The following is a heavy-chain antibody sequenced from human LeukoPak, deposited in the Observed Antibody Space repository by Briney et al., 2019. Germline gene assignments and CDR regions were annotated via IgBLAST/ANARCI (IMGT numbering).Heavy chain of an antibody. Sequence: GGSLRLSCTASGFAFAEHGMSWVRQVPGKGLKWVSGINWSGGSTGYADPLRGRFTISRDNAKNSLYLQMDSLRAEDTALYYCARAPITSPFYFDYWGQGTLVTVSS. V-gene: IGHV3-20*04. D-gene: IGHD2-2*01. J-gene: IGHJ4*02. CDR2: INWSGGST. CDR1: GFAFAEHG. CDR3: ARAPITSPFYFDY.